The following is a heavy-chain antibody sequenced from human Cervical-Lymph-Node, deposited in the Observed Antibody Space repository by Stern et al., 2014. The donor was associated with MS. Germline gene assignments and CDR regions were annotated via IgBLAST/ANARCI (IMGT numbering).Heavy chain of an antibody. J-gene: IGHJ3*02. V-gene: IGHV2-5*02. CDR1: GFSLRTNGVA. CDR2: IYWDGDK. D-gene: IGHD4-17*01. Sequence: QITLKESGPTLVKPTETLRLTCTFSGFSLRTNGVAVGWIRQTPGKALEFLALIYWDGDKRYNPSLKRRLTITTDPSQSQVVLKMTSLDPVDTATYYCVYAPHGDFLEDAFDIWGQGTMVTISS. CDR3: VYAPHGDFLEDAFDI.